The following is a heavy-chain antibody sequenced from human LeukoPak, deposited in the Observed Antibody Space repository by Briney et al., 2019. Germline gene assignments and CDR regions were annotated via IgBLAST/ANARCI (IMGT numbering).Heavy chain of an antibody. CDR3: ARVDGSPDY. Sequence: ASVEVSCKASGYTFTNYVIHWVRQAPGQRFECMGWINAGNGDTKYSQQFLGRVTISRDTSASTVYMELNNLTLEDTAVYYCARVDGSPDYWGQGTLVTVSS. CDR2: INAGNGDT. D-gene: IGHD2-15*01. J-gene: IGHJ4*02. V-gene: IGHV1-3*01. CDR1: GYTFTNYV.